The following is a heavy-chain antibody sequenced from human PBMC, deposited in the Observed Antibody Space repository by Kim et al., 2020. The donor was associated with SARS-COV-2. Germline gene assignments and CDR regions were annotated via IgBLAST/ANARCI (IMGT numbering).Heavy chain of an antibody. D-gene: IGHD5-18*01. V-gene: IGHV1-69*01. J-gene: IGHJ4*02. Sequence: NYAQKCQGRVTITADESTSTAYMELSSLRSEDTAVYYCARDPAMDYYFDYWGQGTLVTVSS. CDR3: ARDPAMDYYFDY.